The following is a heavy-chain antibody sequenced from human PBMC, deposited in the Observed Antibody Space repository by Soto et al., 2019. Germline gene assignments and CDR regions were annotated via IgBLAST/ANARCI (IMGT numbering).Heavy chain of an antibody. V-gene: IGHV4-4*02. Sequence: QVQLQESGPGLVKPSVTLSLTCAVSGGSISSSNWWSWVRQPPGKGLEWIGEIYHSGSTNYNPSLKGRVTISVDQSKNQFSVKLSSVTAADTAVYYCARGKTARSYYFDYWGQGTLVTVSS. D-gene: IGHD1-1*01. CDR2: IYHSGST. CDR3: ARGKTARSYYFDY. J-gene: IGHJ4*02. CDR1: GGSISSSNW.